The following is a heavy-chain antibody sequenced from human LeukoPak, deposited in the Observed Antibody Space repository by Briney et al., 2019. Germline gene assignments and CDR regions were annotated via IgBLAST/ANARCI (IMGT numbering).Heavy chain of an antibody. V-gene: IGHV3-30*02. Sequence: GGSLRLSCAAAGLTFSNYGMHWVRQAPGKGLEWVAFIRYDGSNKYYADSVKGRFTISRDNSKNTLYLQMNSLRAEDTAVYYCAKDGLMFGGYSGHDPFDYWGQGTLVTVSS. CDR2: IRYDGSNK. J-gene: IGHJ4*02. CDR3: AKDGLMFGGYSGHDPFDY. CDR1: GLTFSNYG. D-gene: IGHD5-12*01.